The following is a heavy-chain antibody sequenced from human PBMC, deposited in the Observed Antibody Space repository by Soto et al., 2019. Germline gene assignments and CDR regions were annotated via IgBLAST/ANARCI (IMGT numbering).Heavy chain of an antibody. D-gene: IGHD6-19*01. CDR2: IYWDDDK. CDR3: AHRQQRWLGFDY. CDR1: GCSLNTSGVG. V-gene: IGHV2-5*02. Sequence: QVTVKESGPTLVKSTQTLTLTFTFSGCSLNTSGVGVGWMRPPPAKALELLALIYWDDDKRYIPSLKSRLTITKYTSKDQVVLTMTNVDPVDTATYSCAHRQQRWLGFDYWGQGTLITVSS. J-gene: IGHJ4*02.